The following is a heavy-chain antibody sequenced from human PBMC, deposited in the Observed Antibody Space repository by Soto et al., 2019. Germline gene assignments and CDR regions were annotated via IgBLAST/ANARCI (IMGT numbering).Heavy chain of an antibody. CDR3: ARHFNAYSSGRGWFDP. J-gene: IGHJ5*02. CDR2: IYYSGST. D-gene: IGHD6-25*01. V-gene: IGHV4-39*01. CDR1: GGSISSSSYY. Sequence: SETLSLTSTVSGGSISSSSYYWGWIRQPPGKGLEWIGSIYYSGSTYYNPSLKSRVTISVDTSKNQFSLKLSSVTAADTAVYYCARHFNAYSSGRGWFDPWGQGTLVTVSS.